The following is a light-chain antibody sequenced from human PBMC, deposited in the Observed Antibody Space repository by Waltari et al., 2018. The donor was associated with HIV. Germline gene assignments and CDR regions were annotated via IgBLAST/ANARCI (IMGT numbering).Light chain of an antibody. Sequence: DIQVTQSPSSLSAYTGDTVIITCRASQHIKNYLNWYHHKPGASPRLLIYSASGLQSGVPSRFTYSGSGTEFNFTISGLQSEDSATYYCQQSHAPPLTFGGGTKVEIK. V-gene: IGKV1-39*01. CDR2: SAS. CDR3: QQSHAPPLT. J-gene: IGKJ4*01. CDR1: QHIKNY.